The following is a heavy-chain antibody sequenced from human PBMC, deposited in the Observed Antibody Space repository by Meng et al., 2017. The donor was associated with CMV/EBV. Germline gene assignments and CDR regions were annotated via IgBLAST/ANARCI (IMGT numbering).Heavy chain of an antibody. V-gene: IGHV3-30*02. CDR2: IRYDGSNK. D-gene: IGHD6-19*01. CDR3: AKLLVVAGTVGRTKGAYRDY. J-gene: IGHJ4*02. Sequence: LSLTCAASGFTFSSYGMHWVRQAPGKGLEWVAFIRYDGSNKYYADSVKGRFTISRDNSKNTLYLQMNSLRAEDTAVYYCAKLLVVAGTVGRTKGAYRDYWGQGTLVTVS. CDR1: GFTFSSYG.